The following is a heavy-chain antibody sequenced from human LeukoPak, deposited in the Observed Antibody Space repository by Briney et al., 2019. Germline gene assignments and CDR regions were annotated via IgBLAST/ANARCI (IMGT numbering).Heavy chain of an antibody. V-gene: IGHV1-2*06. J-gene: IGHJ4*02. CDR1: GYTFTGYY. CDR3: ARKSRRAHYFDY. CDR2: INPNSGGT. Sequence: ASVKVSCKASGYTFTGYYMHWVRQAPGQGLEWMGRINPNSGGTNYAQKFQGRVTMTRDTSISTAYMELSRLRSDDTAVYYCARKSRRAHYFDYWGQGTLVTVSS.